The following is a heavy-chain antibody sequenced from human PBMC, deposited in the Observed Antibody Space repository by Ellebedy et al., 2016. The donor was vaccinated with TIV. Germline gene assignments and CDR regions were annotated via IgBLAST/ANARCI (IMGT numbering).Heavy chain of an antibody. CDR3: ARALLGGYYNWDAFDI. CDR2: IYYSGST. Sequence: SETLSLTXAVSGGSISSGGYYWSWIRQPPGKGLEWIGYIYYSGSTNYNPSLKSRVTISVDTSKNQFSLKLSSVTAADTAVYYCARALLGGYYNWDAFDIWGQGTMITVSS. D-gene: IGHD3-3*01. V-gene: IGHV4-61*08. J-gene: IGHJ3*02. CDR1: GGSISSGGYY.